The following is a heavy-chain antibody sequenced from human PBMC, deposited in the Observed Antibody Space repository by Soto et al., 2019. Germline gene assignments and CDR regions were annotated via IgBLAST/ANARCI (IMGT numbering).Heavy chain of an antibody. J-gene: IGHJ4*02. V-gene: IGHV1-2*04. CDR1: GYTFTGYY. CDR2: INPNSGGT. CDR3: ARGSYLVVVAATTDLDY. Sequence: ASVKVSCKASGYTFTGYYMHWVRQAPGQGLEWMGWINPNSGGTNYAQKFQGWVTMTRDTSISTAYMEQSRLRSDDTAVYYCARGSYLVVVAATTDLDYWGQGTLVTVSS. D-gene: IGHD2-15*01.